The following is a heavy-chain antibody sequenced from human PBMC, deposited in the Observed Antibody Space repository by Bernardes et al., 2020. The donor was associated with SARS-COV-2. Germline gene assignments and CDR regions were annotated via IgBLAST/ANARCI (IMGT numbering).Heavy chain of an antibody. CDR2: IWYDGSNK. Sequence: GGSLRLSCAASGFTLSGYGMHWVRQAPGKGLEWLALIWYDGSNKYYADSVKGRFTISRDNSKNALYLQMNSLRAEDTAVYYCARDQTGTPSVMDVWGQGTTVTVSS. D-gene: IGHD1-7*01. CDR1: GFTLSGYG. J-gene: IGHJ6*02. V-gene: IGHV3-33*01. CDR3: ARDQTGTPSVMDV.